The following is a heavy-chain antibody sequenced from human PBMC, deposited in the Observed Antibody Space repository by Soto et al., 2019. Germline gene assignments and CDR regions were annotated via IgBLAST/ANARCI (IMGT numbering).Heavy chain of an antibody. V-gene: IGHV1-3*05. Sequence: QVQLVQSGAEEKKPGASVKVSCKASGYTFTSYAMHWVRQAPGQRLEWMGWINAGNGNTKYSQKFQGRVTITRDTSASTAYMELSSLRSEDTAVYYCAGERYNWNDGGEFDYWGQGTLVTVSS. CDR1: GYTFTSYA. CDR3: AGERYNWNDGGEFDY. J-gene: IGHJ4*02. CDR2: INAGNGNT. D-gene: IGHD1-1*01.